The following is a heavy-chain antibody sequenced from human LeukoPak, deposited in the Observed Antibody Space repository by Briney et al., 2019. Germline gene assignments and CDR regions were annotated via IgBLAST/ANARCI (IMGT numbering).Heavy chain of an antibody. CDR3: ARADYAVIRGDYYYYGMDV. CDR1: GYTFTNYY. Sequence: GASVTVSCKASGYTFTNYYIHWVRQAPGQGLEWMGIINPTGGSTSYAQKFQGRATMTRDTSTSTVYMELSGLRSEDTAVYYCARADYAVIRGDYYYYGMDVWGQGTTVTVSS. V-gene: IGHV1-46*01. D-gene: IGHD4/OR15-4a*01. CDR2: INPTGGST. J-gene: IGHJ6*02.